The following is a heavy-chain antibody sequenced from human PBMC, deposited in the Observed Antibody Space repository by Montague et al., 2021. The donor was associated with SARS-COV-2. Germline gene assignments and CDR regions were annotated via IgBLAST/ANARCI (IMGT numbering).Heavy chain of an antibody. Sequence: SETLSLTCSVSGGSINNYFWGWIRQSPGKGLGWVGYMHSTGSTAYNPSLKSRVIISVDTSKTQISLKLSSVSAADTALYYCARAVVGARTATIESWGQGPLVTVSS. CDR3: ARAVVGARTATIES. V-gene: IGHV4-59*01. D-gene: IGHD2-15*01. CDR1: GGSINNYF. CDR2: MHSTGST. J-gene: IGHJ4*02.